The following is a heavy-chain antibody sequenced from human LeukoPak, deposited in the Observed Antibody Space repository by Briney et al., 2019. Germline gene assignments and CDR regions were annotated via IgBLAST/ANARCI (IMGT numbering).Heavy chain of an antibody. CDR3: ARYDYGEPPDY. CDR2: IDHSGST. J-gene: IGHJ4*02. CDR1: GGSFSGYY. D-gene: IGHD4-17*01. V-gene: IGHV4-34*01. Sequence: SETLSLTCAVYGGSFSGYYWSWIRQPPGKGLEWIGEIDHSGSTNYNPSLKSRVTISVDTSKNQFSLKLSSVTAADTAVYYYARYDYGEPPDYWGQGTLVTVSS.